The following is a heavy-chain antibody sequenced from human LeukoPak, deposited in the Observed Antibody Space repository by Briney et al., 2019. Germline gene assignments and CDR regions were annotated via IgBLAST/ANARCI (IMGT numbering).Heavy chain of an antibody. D-gene: IGHD6-6*01. CDR1: GGSFSGYY. J-gene: IGHJ5*02. Sequence: PSETLSLTCAVYGGSFSGYYWSWIRQPPGKGLEWIGEINHSGSTNYNPSLKSRVTISVDTSKNQFSLKLSSVTAADTAVYYCAKDLKQLVHGWFDPWGQGTLVTVSS. CDR2: INHSGST. CDR3: AKDLKQLVHGWFDP. V-gene: IGHV4-34*01.